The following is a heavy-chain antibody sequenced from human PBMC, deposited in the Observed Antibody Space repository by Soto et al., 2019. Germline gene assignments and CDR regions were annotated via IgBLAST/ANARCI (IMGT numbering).Heavy chain of an antibody. V-gene: IGHV4-4*07. CDR2: IYTSGSS. J-gene: IGHJ6*02. CDR1: GGSVSRYY. Sequence: ETLSLTCPVSGGSVSRYYWSWIRQPAGKGLEWIGRIYTSGSSNYNPSLKSRVTMSVDTSKNQFSLKLSSVTAADTAVYYCARGTGYQLLSEGDYYYYYGMDVWGQGTTVTVSS. D-gene: IGHD2-2*01. CDR3: ARGTGYQLLSEGDYYYYYGMDV.